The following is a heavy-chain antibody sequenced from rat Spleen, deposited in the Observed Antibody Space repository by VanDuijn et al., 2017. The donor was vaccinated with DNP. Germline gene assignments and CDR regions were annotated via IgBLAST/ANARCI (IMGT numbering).Heavy chain of an antibody. CDR2: ISYSGGT. CDR3: ARLEFGGYTYYFDY. D-gene: IGHD1-11*01. V-gene: IGHV3-1*01. Sequence: EVQLQESGPGLVKPSQSLSLTCSVTGYSITSNYWGWIRKFPGSKMEWMGYISYSGGTRYNPSLKSRISITRDTSKNQFFLQLNSVTTEDTATYYCARLEFGGYTYYFDYWGQGVMVTVSS. CDR1: GYSITSNY. J-gene: IGHJ2*01.